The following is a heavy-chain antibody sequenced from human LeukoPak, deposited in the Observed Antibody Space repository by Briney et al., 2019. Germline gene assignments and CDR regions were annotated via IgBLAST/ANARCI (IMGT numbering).Heavy chain of an antibody. CDR1: GGSINNYY. CDR3: ARAPVTVKDSFAI. D-gene: IGHD4-11*01. J-gene: IGHJ3*02. CDR2: IFTSGST. V-gene: IGHV4-4*07. Sequence: SETLSLTCAVSGGSINNYYWSWIRQPAGKGLEWIGRIFTSGSTNYNASLKSRVTMSVDTSKNQFSLKLRSMTAADTAVYYCARAPVTVKDSFAIWGQGTMVTVSS.